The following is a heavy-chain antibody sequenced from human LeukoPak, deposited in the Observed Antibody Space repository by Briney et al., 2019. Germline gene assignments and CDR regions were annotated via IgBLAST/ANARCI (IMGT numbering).Heavy chain of an antibody. CDR1: GGTFSGYA. V-gene: IGHV1-69*13. J-gene: IGHJ5*02. D-gene: IGHD3-3*01. CDR2: IIPIFGTA. CDR3: ARGKGVIRFLEWFPNWFDP. Sequence: ASVKVSCKASGGTFSGYAISWVRQAPGQGLEWMGGIIPIFGTANYAQKFQGRVTITADESTSTAYMELSSLRSEDTAVYYCARGKGVIRFLEWFPNWFDPWGQGTLVTVSS.